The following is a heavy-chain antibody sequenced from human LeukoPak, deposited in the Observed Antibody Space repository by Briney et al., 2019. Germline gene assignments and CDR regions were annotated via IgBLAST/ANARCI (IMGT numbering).Heavy chain of an antibody. CDR1: GGSISSYY. Sequence: SETLSLTCTVSGGSISSYYWSRIRQPPGKGLEWIGYIYYSGSTNYNPSLKSRVTISVDTSKNQFSLKLSSVTAADTAVYYCARQIAAAGTRHIDYWGQGTLVTVSS. CDR3: ARQIAAAGTRHIDY. V-gene: IGHV4-59*08. J-gene: IGHJ4*02. D-gene: IGHD6-13*01. CDR2: IYYSGST.